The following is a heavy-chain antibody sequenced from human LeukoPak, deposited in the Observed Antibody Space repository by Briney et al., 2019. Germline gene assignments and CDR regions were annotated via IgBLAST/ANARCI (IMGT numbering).Heavy chain of an antibody. J-gene: IGHJ4*02. CDR3: ATDTLYYYDSSGYRFDY. CDR2: FDPEDGET. D-gene: IGHD3-22*01. CDR1: GYTLTELS. Sequence: ASVKVSCKVSGYTLTELSMHWVRPAPGKGLEWMGGFDPEDGETIYAQKFQGRVTMTEDTSTDTAYMELSSLRSEDTAVYYCATDTLYYYDSSGYRFDYWGQGTLVTVSS. V-gene: IGHV1-24*01.